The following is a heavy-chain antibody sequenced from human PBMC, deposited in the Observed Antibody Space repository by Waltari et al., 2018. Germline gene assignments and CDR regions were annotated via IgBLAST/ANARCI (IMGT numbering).Heavy chain of an antibody. J-gene: IGHJ4*02. Sequence: QVQLVQSGAEGKKPGASVKVSCKASGYTFTSYYMHWVLQAPGQGLEWMGIINPSGGSKSYAQKFQGRVTMTRDTSTSTVYMELSSLRSEDTAVYYCARASGYSYGLVRFDYWGQGTLVTVSS. CDR3: ARASGYSYGLVRFDY. CDR1: GYTFTSYY. D-gene: IGHD5-18*01. V-gene: IGHV1-46*01. CDR2: INPSGGSK.